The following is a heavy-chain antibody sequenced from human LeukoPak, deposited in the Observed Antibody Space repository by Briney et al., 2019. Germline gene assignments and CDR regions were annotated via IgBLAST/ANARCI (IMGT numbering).Heavy chain of an antibody. CDR2: IYSSGTI. D-gene: IGHD3-16*01. J-gene: IGHJ5*02. Sequence: PSETLSLTCSVSGGSISSYYWSWIRQPAGKGLEWIGRIYSSGTITYNPSLQSRVTMSVDTSKNEFSLKMSSVTAADTAVYYCTRDSGATGEVKFDPWGQGTLVAVSS. V-gene: IGHV4-4*07. CDR1: GGSISSYY. CDR3: TRDSGATGEVKFDP.